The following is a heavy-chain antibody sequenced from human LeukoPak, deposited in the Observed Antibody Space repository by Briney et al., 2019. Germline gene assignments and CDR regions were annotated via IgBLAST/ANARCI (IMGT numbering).Heavy chain of an antibody. CDR3: ARHETSAAATRHYYYGMDV. J-gene: IGHJ6*02. Sequence: SETLTLTCAVYGGSFSAYYWSWIRQPPGKGLECIGEINYRGSTNYSPSLKSRVTISVDMSKNQFSLSLRSVTAADTAVYYCARHETSAAATRHYYYGMDVWGQGTTVTVSS. V-gene: IGHV4-34*01. CDR1: GGSFSAYY. CDR2: INYRGST. D-gene: IGHD1-26*01.